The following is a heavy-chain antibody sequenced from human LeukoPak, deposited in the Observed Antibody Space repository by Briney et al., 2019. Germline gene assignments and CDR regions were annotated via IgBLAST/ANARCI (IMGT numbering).Heavy chain of an antibody. V-gene: IGHV3-64*01. CDR3: ARVQSTVRGIQGPFDL. J-gene: IGHJ4*02. Sequence: SGGSLRLSCAASGFTFSTYAMHWVRQAPGKGLEYVSAIKNNGGSTYYASSVQGRFTVSRDNSRSTLYLQMDSLRPDDMAIYYCARVQSTVRGIQGPFDLWGQGTLVTVS. D-gene: IGHD3-10*01. CDR2: IKNNGGST. CDR1: GFTFSTYA.